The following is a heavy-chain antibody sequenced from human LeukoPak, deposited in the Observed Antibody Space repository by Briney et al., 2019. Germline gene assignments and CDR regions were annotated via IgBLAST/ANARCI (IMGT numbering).Heavy chain of an antibody. D-gene: IGHD6-13*01. J-gene: IGHJ4*02. V-gene: IGHV1-2*02. Sequence: ASVKVSCKASGYTFTSYGISWVRQAPGQGLEWMGWINPNSGGTDYAQKFQGRVTMTRDTSISTAYMELSRLTSDDTAVYYCARDAIAAAGTGGWGQGTLVTVSS. CDR2: INPNSGGT. CDR3: ARDAIAAAGTGG. CDR1: GYTFTSYG.